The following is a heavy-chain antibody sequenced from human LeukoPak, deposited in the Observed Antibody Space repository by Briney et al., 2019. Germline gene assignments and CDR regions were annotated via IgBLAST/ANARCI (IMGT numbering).Heavy chain of an antibody. D-gene: IGHD6-19*01. CDR3: AKETDEQWLASFDY. Sequence: GGSLRLSCAASGFTFSSYAMSWVRQAPGKGLEWVSAISGSGGSTYYADSVKGRFTISRDNSKNTLSLQMNSLRAEDTPVYYCAKETDEQWLASFDYWGQGTLVTVFS. V-gene: IGHV3-23*01. CDR1: GFTFSSYA. J-gene: IGHJ4*02. CDR2: ISGSGGST.